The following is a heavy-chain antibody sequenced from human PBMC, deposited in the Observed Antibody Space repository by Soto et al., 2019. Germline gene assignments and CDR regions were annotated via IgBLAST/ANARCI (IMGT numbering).Heavy chain of an antibody. V-gene: IGHV1-69*13. CDR2: IIPIFGTA. Sequence: EASVKVSCKASGGTFSSYAISWVRQAPGQGLEWMGGIIPIFGTANYAQKFQGRVTITADESTSTAYMELSSLRSEDTAVYYCALGDYSSGWLNYGMDVWGQGTTVT. CDR3: ALGDYSSGWLNYGMDV. CDR1: GGTFSSYA. D-gene: IGHD6-19*01. J-gene: IGHJ6*02.